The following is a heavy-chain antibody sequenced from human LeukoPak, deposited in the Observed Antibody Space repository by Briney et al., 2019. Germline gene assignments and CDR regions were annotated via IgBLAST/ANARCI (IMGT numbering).Heavy chain of an antibody. CDR2: MNPNSGNT. CDR3: ARGPSHDSSGYYYYYYMDV. Sequence: ASVKVSCKASGYTFTSYDINWVRQATGQGLEWMGWMNPNSGNTCYAQKFQGRVTITRNTSISTAYMELSSLRSEDTAVYYCARGPSHDSSGYYYYYYMDVWGKGTTVTVSS. J-gene: IGHJ6*03. D-gene: IGHD3-22*01. V-gene: IGHV1-8*03. CDR1: GYTFTSYD.